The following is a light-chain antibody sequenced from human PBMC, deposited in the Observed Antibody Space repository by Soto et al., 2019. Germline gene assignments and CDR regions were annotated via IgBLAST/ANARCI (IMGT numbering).Light chain of an antibody. CDR1: QSVSDY. V-gene: IGKV3-15*01. CDR2: GAS. Sequence: EIVLTQSPATLPLSPGERATLSCRSSQSVSDYLAWYQQKAGQAPRLLIYGASTRATGIPARFSGSGSGTEYTLTISGLQSENIAVYYCQQYSVWRTFGQGTKVDIK. J-gene: IGKJ1*01. CDR3: QQYSVWRT.